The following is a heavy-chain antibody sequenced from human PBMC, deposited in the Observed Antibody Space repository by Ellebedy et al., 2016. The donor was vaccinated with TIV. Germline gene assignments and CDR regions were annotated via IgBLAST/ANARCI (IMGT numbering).Heavy chain of an antibody. CDR1: GGSFSGYY. CDR2: INHSRST. J-gene: IGHJ4*02. Sequence: SETLSLTCAVYGGSFSGYYWSWIRQPPGKGLEWIGEINHSRSTNYNPSLKSRVSISVDTSKNQFSLKLSSVTAADTAVYYCARGPTYDDFWSGYSYFDYWGQGTLVTVSS. D-gene: IGHD3-3*01. V-gene: IGHV4-34*01. CDR3: ARGPTYDDFWSGYSYFDY.